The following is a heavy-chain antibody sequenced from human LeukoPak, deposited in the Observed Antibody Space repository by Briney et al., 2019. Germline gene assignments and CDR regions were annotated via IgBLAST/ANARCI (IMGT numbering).Heavy chain of an antibody. Sequence: PSETLSLTCTVSGGSISSGSYYWSWIRQPAGKGLEWIGRIYTSGSTNYNPSLKSRVTISVDTSKNQFSLKLSSVTAADTAVYYCARERFGELSHWGQGTLVTVSS. J-gene: IGHJ4*02. D-gene: IGHD3-10*01. CDR3: ARERFGELSH. CDR1: GGSISSGSYY. V-gene: IGHV4-61*02. CDR2: IYTSGST.